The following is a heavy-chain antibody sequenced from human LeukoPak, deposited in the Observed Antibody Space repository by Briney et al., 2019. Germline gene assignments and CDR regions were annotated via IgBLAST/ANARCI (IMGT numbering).Heavy chain of an antibody. J-gene: IGHJ5*02. CDR3: TRDTGTTGEVKFDP. D-gene: IGHD4-17*01. V-gene: IGHV4-4*07. Sequence: SETLSLTCTVSGGSISSYYWSWIRQPAGKGLEWIGRIYTSGSTNYNPSLKSRVTMSVDTSKNQFSLKLSPVTAADTAVYYCTRDTGTTGEVKFDPWGQGTLVTVSS. CDR1: GGSISSYY. CDR2: IYTSGST.